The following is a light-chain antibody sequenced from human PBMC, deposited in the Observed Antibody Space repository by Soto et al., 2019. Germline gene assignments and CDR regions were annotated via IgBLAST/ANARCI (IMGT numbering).Light chain of an antibody. Sequence: DIQMTQSPSSLSASVGDRVIITCRASLTIGDSLSWFQQKAGKPPTLLIYGASALHSGVPARFSGSGSGTEFTLTISNMQREDFATYYCQQTYNLPRTFGQGTKVEFK. CDR3: QQTYNLPRT. V-gene: IGKV1-39*01. CDR2: GAS. J-gene: IGKJ1*01. CDR1: LTIGDS.